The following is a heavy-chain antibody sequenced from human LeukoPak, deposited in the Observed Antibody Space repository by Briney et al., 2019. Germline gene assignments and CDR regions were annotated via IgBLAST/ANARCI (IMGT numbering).Heavy chain of an antibody. CDR1: GFTFSSYS. CDR2: VTGSGSHI. CDR3: ARIDGDRDGSAY. J-gene: IGHJ4*02. V-gene: IGHV3-21*01. D-gene: IGHD4-17*01. Sequence: GGSPRLSCAASGFTFSSYSMTWVRQTPGKGLEWVSSVTGSGSHIYHADSVKGRFTISRDNSKNSLYLQMNSLRADDTAVYYCARIDGDRDGSAYWGQGTLVTVSS.